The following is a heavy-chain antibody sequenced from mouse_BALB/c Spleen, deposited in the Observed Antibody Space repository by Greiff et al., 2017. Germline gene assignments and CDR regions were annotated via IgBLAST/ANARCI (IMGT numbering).Heavy chain of an antibody. V-gene: IGHV14-1*02. D-gene: IGHD4-1*01. CDR2: IDPENGNT. Sequence: DVKLVESGAELVRPGALVKLSCKASGFNIKDYYMHWVKQRPEQGLEWIGWIDPENGNTIYDPKFQGKASITADTSSNTAYLQLSSLTSEDTAVYYCALGRGDYYAMDYWGQGTSVTVSS. CDR3: ALGRGDYYAMDY. CDR1: GFNIKDYY. J-gene: IGHJ4*01.